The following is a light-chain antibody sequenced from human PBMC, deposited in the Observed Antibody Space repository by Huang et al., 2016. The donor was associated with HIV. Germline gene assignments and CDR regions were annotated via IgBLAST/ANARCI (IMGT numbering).Light chain of an antibody. CDR3: QKYDSAPRT. CDR2: AAS. V-gene: IGKV1-27*01. J-gene: IGKJ1*01. Sequence: IEMTQSPPSLSASIGDRVTLTCRASRDISTFLAWFHQKPGKPPKLRIYAASILHSGVPSRFSGSGSGTDFTLTISSLQSEDVGYYYCQKYDSAPRTFGQGTKVDLK. CDR1: RDISTF.